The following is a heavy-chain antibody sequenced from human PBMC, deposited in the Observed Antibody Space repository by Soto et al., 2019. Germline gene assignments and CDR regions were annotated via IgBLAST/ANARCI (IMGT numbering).Heavy chain of an antibody. CDR2: TYPGDSDT. CDR1: GYSFTSYW. CDR3: AYITGTTGDALDI. V-gene: IGHV5-51*01. J-gene: IGHJ3*02. Sequence: GESLKISCKGSGYSFTSYWIGWVRQMPGKGLEWMGITYPGDSDTRYSPSFQGQVTISADKSISTAYLQWSSLKASDTAMYYCAYITGTTGDALDIWGQGTMVTVSS. D-gene: IGHD1-7*01.